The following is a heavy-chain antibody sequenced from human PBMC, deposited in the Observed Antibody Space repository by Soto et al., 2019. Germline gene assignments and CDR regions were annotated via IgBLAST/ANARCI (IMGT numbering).Heavy chain of an antibody. J-gene: IGHJ6*02. CDR2: IYYSGST. CDR3: ARDGFGMDV. Sequence: QVHLQSSCPGLVKPSQTLSLTCTVSGVSISRGGSDWSWILQHPGKGLEWIGYIYYSGSTYYNPSLKSRVTISVDTSKNQFSMKMSSVTAADTAVYYCARDGFGMDVWCQGTTVTVSS. CDR1: GVSISRGGSD. V-gene: IGHV4-31*03.